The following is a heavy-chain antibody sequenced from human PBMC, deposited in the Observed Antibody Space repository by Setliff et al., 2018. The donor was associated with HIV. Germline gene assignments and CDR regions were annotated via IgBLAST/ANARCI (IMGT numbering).Heavy chain of an antibody. J-gene: IGHJ5*02. CDR2: IYTSGST. CDR3: ARELTALYYDSLNWFDP. V-gene: IGHV4-4*07. D-gene: IGHD3-3*01. CDR1: GGSISSYY. Sequence: PSETLSLTCTVSGGSISSYYWSWIRQPAGKGLEWIGHIYTSGSTNYNPSLKSRVTISVDTSKNQFSLKLSSVTAADTAVYYCARELTALYYDSLNWFDPWGQGTLVTVSS.